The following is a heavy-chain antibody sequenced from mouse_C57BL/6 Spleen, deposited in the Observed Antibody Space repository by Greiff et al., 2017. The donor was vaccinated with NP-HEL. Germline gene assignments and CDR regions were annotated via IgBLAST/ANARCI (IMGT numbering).Heavy chain of an antibody. CDR1: GYTFTSYW. D-gene: IGHD2-4*01. CDR3: AVYYDYDGFAY. V-gene: IGHV1-69*01. CDR2: IDPSDSYT. Sequence: QVQLQQPGAELVMPGASVKLSCKASGYTFTSYWMHWVKQRPGQGLEWIGEIDPSDSYTNYNQKFKGKSTLTVDKSSSTAYMQLSSLTSEDSAVYYCAVYYDYDGFAYWGQGTPVTVSA. J-gene: IGHJ3*01.